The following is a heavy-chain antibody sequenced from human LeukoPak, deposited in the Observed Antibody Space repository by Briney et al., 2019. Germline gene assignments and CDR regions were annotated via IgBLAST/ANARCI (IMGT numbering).Heavy chain of an antibody. J-gene: IGHJ4*02. V-gene: IGHV4-34*01. CDR2: INHSGST. CDR3: ARLNCSGGSCYPDY. CDR1: GASFSGYY. Sequence: SETLSLTCAVYGASFSGYYWSWIRQPPGKGLEWIGEINHSGSTNYNPSLKSRVTISVDTSKNQFSLKLSSVTAADTAVYYCARLNCSGGSCYPDYWGQGTLVTVSS. D-gene: IGHD2-15*01.